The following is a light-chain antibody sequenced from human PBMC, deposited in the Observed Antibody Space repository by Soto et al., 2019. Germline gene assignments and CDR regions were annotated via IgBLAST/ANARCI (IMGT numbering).Light chain of an antibody. V-gene: IGKV3-20*01. Sequence: EIVLTQSPGTLSLSPGERATLSCRASQSASSSYLAWYQQKPGQAPRLLIYGASNRATGIPDRFSGGGSGKDFTLSISGLEPEDFAVYYCQQYGSSPWTFGQGTKVEIK. J-gene: IGKJ1*01. CDR3: QQYGSSPWT. CDR2: GAS. CDR1: QSASSSY.